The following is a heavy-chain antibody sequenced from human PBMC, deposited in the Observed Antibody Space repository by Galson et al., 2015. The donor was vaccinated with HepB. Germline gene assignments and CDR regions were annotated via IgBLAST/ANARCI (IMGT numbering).Heavy chain of an antibody. CDR3: ARTVAGAFDI. CDR2: ISSSSSTI. J-gene: IGHJ3*02. V-gene: IGHV3-48*01. D-gene: IGHD6-19*01. CDR1: GFTFSSYS. Sequence: SLRLSCAASGFTFSSYSMNWVRQAPGKGLEWVSYISSSSSTIYYADSVKGRFTISRDNAKNSLYLQMNSLRAEDTAVYYCARTVAGAFDIWGQGTMVTVSS.